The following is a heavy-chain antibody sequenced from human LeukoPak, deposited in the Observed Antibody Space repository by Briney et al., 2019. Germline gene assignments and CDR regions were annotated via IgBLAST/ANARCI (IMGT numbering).Heavy chain of an antibody. D-gene: IGHD6-19*01. Sequence: GGSLRLSCAASGFTFASYAMSWVRQAPGKGVEWVSAISGSGVSTYYVDSVKGRFTISRDNSKNTLYLKMSSLRAEDTAVYYCAKNCKNIAVAGCDYWGQGTLVTVSS. CDR2: ISGSGVST. J-gene: IGHJ4*02. V-gene: IGHV3-23*01. CDR1: GFTFASYA. CDR3: AKNCKNIAVAGCDY.